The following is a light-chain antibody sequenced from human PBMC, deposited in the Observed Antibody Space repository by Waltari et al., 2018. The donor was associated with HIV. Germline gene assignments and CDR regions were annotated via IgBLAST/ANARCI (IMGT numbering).Light chain of an antibody. CDR3: ASFTSGRLNV. Sequence: QSALTQPASVYGSPRQSTTISCTGHSNAVGAYDYVPWYQQSPGKVPKLLIYDVYSRPSRISNRFSGSKSGNPAFLTISGLRAEDEADYYCASFTSGRLNVFGSGTKVTVL. J-gene: IGLJ1*01. CDR1: SNAVGAYDY. CDR2: DVY. V-gene: IGLV2-14*01.